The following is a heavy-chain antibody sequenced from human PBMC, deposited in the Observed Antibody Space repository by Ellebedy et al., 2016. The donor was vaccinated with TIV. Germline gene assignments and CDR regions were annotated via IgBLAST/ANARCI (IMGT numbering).Heavy chain of an antibody. J-gene: IGHJ4*02. Sequence: GGSLRLSCAASGFTFSSYAMHWVRQAPGKGLEWVAVISYDGSNKYYADSVKGRFTISRDNSKNTLYLQMNSLRAEDTAVYYCARGGGRNFDYWGQGTLVTVSS. D-gene: IGHD3-16*01. CDR2: ISYDGSNK. CDR1: GFTFSSYA. V-gene: IGHV3-30*04. CDR3: ARGGGRNFDY.